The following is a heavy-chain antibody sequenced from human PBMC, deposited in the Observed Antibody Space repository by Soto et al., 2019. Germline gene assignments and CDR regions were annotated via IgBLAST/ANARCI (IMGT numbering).Heavy chain of an antibody. CDR1: GFALSNYW. CDR3: ATETSTWGC. CDR2: IKQDGSEK. D-gene: IGHD7-27*01. V-gene: IGHV3-7*05. Sequence: EVQLVESGGGLVQPGESLRLSCVASGFALSNYWINWVRQAPGKGLEWVANIKQDGSEKNYVDSVKGRFTISRDNARNSLYLQMNSLRAEDTAAYYCATETSTWGCWGQGTLVTDSS. J-gene: IGHJ4*02.